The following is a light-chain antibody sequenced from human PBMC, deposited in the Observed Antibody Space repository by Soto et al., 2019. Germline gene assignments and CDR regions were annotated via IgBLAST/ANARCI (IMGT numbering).Light chain of an antibody. V-gene: IGKV3-20*01. Sequence: EIVLTQSPGTLSLSPGERATLSCRASQSVSSSYLAWSQQKPGQPPRLLIYGASSRATGIPDRYSGSGSGKDFTLTITRLEPEDFAVYYCQHDRTSFGGGTKVEIK. CDR3: QHDRTS. CDR2: GAS. J-gene: IGKJ4*01. CDR1: QSVSSSY.